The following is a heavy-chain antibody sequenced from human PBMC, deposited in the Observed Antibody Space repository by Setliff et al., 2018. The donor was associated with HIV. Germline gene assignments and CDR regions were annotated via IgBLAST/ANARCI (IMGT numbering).Heavy chain of an antibody. CDR2: IKEDGSEK. J-gene: IGHJ3*02. D-gene: IGHD3-22*01. CDR3: ARDREYYDSSGYRGGNAFDI. CDR1: GFTFRNFC. Sequence: AGSLRLSCTASGFTFRNFCMSWVRQAPGKGLEWVANIKEDGSEKYYVDSVKGRFTISRDNAKKSLFLQMNSLRAEDTAVYYCARDREYYDSSGYRGGNAFDIWGQGTMVTVSS. V-gene: IGHV3-7*03.